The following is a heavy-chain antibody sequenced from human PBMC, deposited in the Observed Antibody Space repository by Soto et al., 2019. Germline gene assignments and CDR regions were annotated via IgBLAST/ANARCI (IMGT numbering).Heavy chain of an antibody. CDR2: IYYSGST. D-gene: IGHD1-26*01. V-gene: IGHV4-30-4*08. CDR3: AREGGIVGATTVDY. J-gene: IGHJ4*02. CDR1: GGSISSSTYY. Sequence: SETLSLTCTVSGGSISSSTYYWGWMRQPPGKGLEWIGYIYYSGSTYYNPSLKSRVTISVDTSKNQFSLKLSSVTAADTAVYYCAREGGIVGATTVDYRGQGPLVTVSS.